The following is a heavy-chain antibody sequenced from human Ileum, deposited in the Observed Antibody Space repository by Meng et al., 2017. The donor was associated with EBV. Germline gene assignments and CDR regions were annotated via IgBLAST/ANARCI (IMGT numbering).Heavy chain of an antibody. CDR2: IIPILGIA. CDR1: GGTFSSYT. D-gene: IGHD1-14*01. CDR3: ARDSSPPHPHPGWFDP. J-gene: IGHJ5*02. V-gene: IGHV1-69*08. Sequence: QVQLVQSGAGVKKPGSSVKVSCKASGGTFSSYTISWVRQAPGQGLEWMGRIIPILGIANYAQKFQGRVTITADKSTSTAYMELSSLRSEDTAVYYCARDSSPPHPHPGWFDPWGQGTLVTVSS.